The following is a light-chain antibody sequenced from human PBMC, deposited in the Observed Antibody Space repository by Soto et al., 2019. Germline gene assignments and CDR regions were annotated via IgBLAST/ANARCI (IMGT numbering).Light chain of an antibody. V-gene: IGLV1-44*01. CDR2: SNN. Sequence: QSVLTQPPSASGTPGQGVTISCSGSSSNIGSNTVNWYQQLPGTAPKLLIYSNNQRPSGVPDRFSGSKSGTSASLAISGLQSEDEADYDCAAWDDSLNGYVFGTGTKVTVL. CDR3: AAWDDSLNGYV. CDR1: SSNIGSNT. J-gene: IGLJ1*01.